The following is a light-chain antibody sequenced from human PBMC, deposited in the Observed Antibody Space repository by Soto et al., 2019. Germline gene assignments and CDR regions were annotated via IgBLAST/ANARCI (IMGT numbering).Light chain of an antibody. CDR1: QNIATY. CDR3: QQYHRSSIT. V-gene: IGKV1-5*01. Sequence: IQMTQSPSSLSASVGDRVTITCRASQNIATYLNWYHQTPGKAPKLLIYDASTLERGVPSRFSGTGSGTEFTLAINSLQPDDFATYYCQQYHRSSITFGQGTRLEIK. J-gene: IGKJ5*01. CDR2: DAS.